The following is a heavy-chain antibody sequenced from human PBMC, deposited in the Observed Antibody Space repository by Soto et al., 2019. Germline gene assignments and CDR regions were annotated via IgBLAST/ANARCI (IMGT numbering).Heavy chain of an antibody. J-gene: IGHJ6*02. CDR3: ASDREYYDFWSGYYSRFYGMDV. D-gene: IGHD3-3*01. Sequence: QLQLQESGPGLVKPSETLSLTCTVSGGSISSSSYYWGWIRQPPGKGLEWIGSIYYSGSTYYNPSLKSRVTISVDTSKNQVSLKLSSVTAADTAVYYCASDREYYDFWSGYYSRFYGMDVWGQGTTVTVSS. V-gene: IGHV4-39*01. CDR2: IYYSGST. CDR1: GGSISSSSYY.